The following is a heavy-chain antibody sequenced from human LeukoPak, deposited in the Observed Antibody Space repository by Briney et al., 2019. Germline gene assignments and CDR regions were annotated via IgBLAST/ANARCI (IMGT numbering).Heavy chain of an antibody. D-gene: IGHD4-17*01. J-gene: IGHJ4*02. CDR1: GFTFSSYG. CDR2: IWYDGSNK. CDR3: ARGDGFVDY. V-gene: IGHV3-33*01. Sequence: PGGSLRLSWAAAGFTFSSYGMHWVRQAPGKGLEWVAVIWYDGSNKYYADSVKGRFTISRDNSKNTLYLQMNSLRAEDTAVYYCARGDGFVDYWGQGTLVTVSS.